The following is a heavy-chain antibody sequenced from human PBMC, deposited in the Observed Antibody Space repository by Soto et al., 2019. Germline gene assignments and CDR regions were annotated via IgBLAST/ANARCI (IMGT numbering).Heavy chain of an antibody. CDR2: ISKGGSNL. D-gene: IGHD3-10*01. J-gene: IGHJ4*02. CDR1: GFTLSSYA. V-gene: IGHV3-30-3*01. CDR3: EREVEYTSAFGISSSFDY. Sequence: QLEESGGGVVQPGRSLRLSCVASGFTLSSYAIHWVRQAPGKGLEWVTVISKGGSNLYFADSVKGRFTISRDNSKNTLYLHTNSLRSEDTAVYYCEREVEYTSAFGISSSFDYWGQGTLVTVSS.